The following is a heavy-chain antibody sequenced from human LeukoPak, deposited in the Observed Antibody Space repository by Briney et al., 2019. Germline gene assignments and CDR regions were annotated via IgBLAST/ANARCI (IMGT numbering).Heavy chain of an antibody. V-gene: IGHV4-61*02. CDR2: ICTSGST. D-gene: IGHD5-12*01. J-gene: IGHJ6*03. CDR3: ARAPYSGYGRWRYYYYYLDV. CDR1: GGSISSGFYY. Sequence: PSQTLSLTCTVSGGSISSGFYYWRWIRQPAGKGLGWIGRICTSGSTNYNPSPNSPVTISVDTSKNQFPLKLTSVPAAGTAVYYCARAPYSGYGRWRYYYYYLDVWGKGTPVTISS.